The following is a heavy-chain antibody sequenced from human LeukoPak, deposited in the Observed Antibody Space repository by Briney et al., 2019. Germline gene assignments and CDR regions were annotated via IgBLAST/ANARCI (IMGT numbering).Heavy chain of an antibody. V-gene: IGHV3-30*02. D-gene: IGHD2-21*02. CDR1: GFTFSSYG. CDR3: AREIGGDLDFDY. Sequence: GGSLRLSCAASGFTFSSYGMHWVRQAPGKGLEWVAFIRYDGSNKYYADSVKGRFTISRDNSRNTLYLQMNSLRAEDTAVYYCAREIGGDLDFDYWGQGTLVTVSS. CDR2: IRYDGSNK. J-gene: IGHJ4*02.